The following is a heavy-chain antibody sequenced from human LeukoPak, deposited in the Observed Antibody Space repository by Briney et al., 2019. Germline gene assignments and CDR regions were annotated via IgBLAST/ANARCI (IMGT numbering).Heavy chain of an antibody. D-gene: IGHD4/OR15-4a*01. J-gene: IGHJ4*02. Sequence: GGSLRLSCAASGFTVSNNYMTWVRQTPGKGLECVSAISGDGISPYYADSVRGRFTISRDNSKNTLYLQMNSLRVEDTAVYFCARDPGAFPYFFDYWGQGTLVTVSS. V-gene: IGHV3-53*01. CDR3: ARDPGAFPYFFDY. CDR2: ISGDGISP. CDR1: GFTVSNNY.